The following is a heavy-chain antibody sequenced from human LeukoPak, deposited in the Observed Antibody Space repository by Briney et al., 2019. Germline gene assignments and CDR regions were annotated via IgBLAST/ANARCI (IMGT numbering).Heavy chain of an antibody. CDR1: GFTLSSSW. CDR2: IKQDGSDK. D-gene: IGHD3-10*01. J-gene: IGHJ4*02. Sequence: GGSLRLSCAASGFTLSSSWMSWVRQAPGKGLEWVAHIKQDGSDKYYVDSVKGRFTISRDNAKNSLYLQLNSLRAEDTAMYYCARHSSGSYYTYWGQGTLVTVSS. V-gene: IGHV3-7*01. CDR3: ARHSSGSYYTY.